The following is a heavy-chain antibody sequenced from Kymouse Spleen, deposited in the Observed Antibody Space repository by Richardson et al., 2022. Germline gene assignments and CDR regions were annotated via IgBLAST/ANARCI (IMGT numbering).Heavy chain of an antibody. D-gene: IGHD6-19*01. Sequence: EVQLVESGGGLVQPGRSLRLSCAASGFTFDDYAMHWVRQAPGKGLEWVSGISWNSGSIGYADSVKGRFTISRDNAKNSLYLQMNSLRAEDTALYYCAKDMRSSGPDAFDIWGQGTMVTVSS. V-gene: IGHV3-9*01. CDR3: AKDMRSSGPDAFDI. CDR2: ISWNSGSI. J-gene: IGHJ3*02. CDR1: GFTFDDYA.